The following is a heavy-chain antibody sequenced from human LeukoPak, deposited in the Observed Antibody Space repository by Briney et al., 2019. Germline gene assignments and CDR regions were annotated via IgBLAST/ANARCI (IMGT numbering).Heavy chain of an antibody. CDR1: GGSFSGYY. V-gene: IGHV4-34*01. Sequence: SETLSLTCAVYGGSFSGYYWSWIRQPPGKGLEWIGEINHSGSTNYNPSLKSRVTISVDTSKNQFSLKLGSVTAADTAVYYCARGADTMIVVVTDNWFDPWGQGTLVTVSS. D-gene: IGHD3-22*01. CDR3: ARGADTMIVVVTDNWFDP. CDR2: INHSGST. J-gene: IGHJ5*02.